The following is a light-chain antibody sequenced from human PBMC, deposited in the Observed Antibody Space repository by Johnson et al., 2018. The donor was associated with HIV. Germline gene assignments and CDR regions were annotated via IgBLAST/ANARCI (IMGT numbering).Light chain of an antibody. CDR2: DNN. J-gene: IGLJ1*01. Sequence: QSVLTQPPSVYAAPGQKVTISCSGSSSNIGNTYVSWYQQLPGTAPKLLIYDNNKRPSGIPDRFSGSKSGPSATLGITGLQTGDEADYYCGTWDSSLSAYVFGTGTKVTVL. CDR3: GTWDSSLSAYV. V-gene: IGLV1-51*01. CDR1: SSNIGNTY.